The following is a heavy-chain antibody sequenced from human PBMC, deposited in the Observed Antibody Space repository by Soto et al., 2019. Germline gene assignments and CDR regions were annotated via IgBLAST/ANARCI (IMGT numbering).Heavy chain of an antibody. CDR3: ARVAFPGTFYYFDY. CDR1: GGSISSYY. Sequence: PSETLSLTCTVSGGSISSYYWSWIRQPPGKGLEWIGYIYYSGSTNYNPSLKSRVTISVDTSKNQFSLKLSSVTAADTAVYYCARVAFPGTFYYFDYWGQGTLVTVSS. D-gene: IGHD1-1*01. V-gene: IGHV4-59*01. CDR2: IYYSGST. J-gene: IGHJ4*02.